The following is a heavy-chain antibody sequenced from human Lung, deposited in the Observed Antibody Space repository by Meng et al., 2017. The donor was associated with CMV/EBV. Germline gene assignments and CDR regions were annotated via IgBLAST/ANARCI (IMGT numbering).Heavy chain of an antibody. CDR1: GFTFSNYA. CDR2: ISGSGSRL. J-gene: IGHJ4*02. D-gene: IGHD3-22*01. Sequence: GGSLRLXCAASGFTFSNYAMSWVRQAPGKGLEWVSDISGSGSRLYYADSVTGRFTISRDNSKNTLYLQMNSLRAEDTAVYYCAKTEYYDSSGYDKWGQGTLVTVPS. CDR3: AKTEYYDSSGYDK. V-gene: IGHV3-23*01.